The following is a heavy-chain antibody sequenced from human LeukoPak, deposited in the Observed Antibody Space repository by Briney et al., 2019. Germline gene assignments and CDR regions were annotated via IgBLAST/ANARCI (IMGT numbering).Heavy chain of an antibody. CDR1: GGSISSYY. D-gene: IGHD3-22*01. CDR3: AGGKDYYDSSGHFDY. Sequence: SETLSLTCTVSGGSISSYYWSWIRQPAGKGLEGIGRIYTSGSTNYNPSLKSRVTISVDTTKNQFSLKLSSVNAADTAVYYCAGGKDYYDSSGHFDYWGQGTLVTVSS. V-gene: IGHV4-4*07. CDR2: IYTSGST. J-gene: IGHJ4*02.